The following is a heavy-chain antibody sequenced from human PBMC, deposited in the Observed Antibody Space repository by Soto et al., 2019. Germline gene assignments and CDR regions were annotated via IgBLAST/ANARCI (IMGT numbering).Heavy chain of an antibody. J-gene: IGHJ6*02. Sequence: PVGSLRLSCAASGFTFSNAWMSWVRQAPGKGLEWVGRIKSKTDGGTTGYAAPVKGRFTISRDDSKNTLYLQMNSLKTEDTAVYYCTTDGGIVVVPARYYYYGMDAWGQGTTVTVSS. V-gene: IGHV3-15*01. CDR1: GFTFSNAW. CDR2: IKSKTDGGTT. D-gene: IGHD2-2*01. CDR3: TTDGGIVVVPARYYYYGMDA.